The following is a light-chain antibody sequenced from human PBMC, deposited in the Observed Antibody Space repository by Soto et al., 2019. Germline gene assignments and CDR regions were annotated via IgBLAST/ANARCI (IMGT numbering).Light chain of an antibody. J-gene: IGLJ1*01. CDR3: QSSLRDNPV. Sequence: QSVLTQPPSVSGAPGQRVTISCTGSSSDIGAGFDVHWYQHFPGTAPRLLIYDDTKRPSGVPYRFSGSKSGSSASLAIIRLQADDEADYYCQSSLRDNPVFGTGTKLTVL. V-gene: IGLV1-40*01. CDR1: SSDIGAGFD. CDR2: DDT.